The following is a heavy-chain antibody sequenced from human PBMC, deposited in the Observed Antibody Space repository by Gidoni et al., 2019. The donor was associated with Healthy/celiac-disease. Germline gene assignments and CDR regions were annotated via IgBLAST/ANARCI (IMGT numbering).Heavy chain of an antibody. CDR2: TRNKANSYTT. D-gene: IGHD2-15*01. Sequence: EVQLVVSGGGLVQPGGSLRLSCAASGFTFSDHYMDWARQAPGKGMELVGRTRNKANSYTTEYAASVKDRFTISREDSKNSMYLQMNSLKTEDTAVYYCARDYSAVWGQGTLVTVSS. V-gene: IGHV3-72*01. CDR1: GFTFSDHY. J-gene: IGHJ4*02. CDR3: ARDYSAV.